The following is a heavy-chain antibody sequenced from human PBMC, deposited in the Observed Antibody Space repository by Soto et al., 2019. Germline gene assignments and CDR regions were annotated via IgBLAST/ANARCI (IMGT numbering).Heavy chain of an antibody. J-gene: IGHJ6*02. D-gene: IGHD6-13*01. V-gene: IGHV3-23*01. CDR1: GFTFSRHA. CDR3: AREREQQLYYYNGMDV. Sequence: PGGSLRLSCTASGFTFSRHAMTWVRQAPGKGLEWVSGLSDSGGIYYADSVKGRFTISRDNSMNTLYLQMNSLRAEDTAVYYCAREREQQLYYYNGMDVWGQGTTVTVSS. CDR2: LSDSGGI.